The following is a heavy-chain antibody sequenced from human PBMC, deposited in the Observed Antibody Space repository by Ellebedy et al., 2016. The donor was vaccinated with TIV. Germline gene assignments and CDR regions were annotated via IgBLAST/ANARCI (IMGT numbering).Heavy chain of an antibody. CDR1: GASISSYS. J-gene: IGHJ4*02. V-gene: IGHV4-59*08. CDR2: FSYTGST. Sequence: MPSETLSLTCTVSGASISSYSWAWIRQPPGMGLDYIGYFSYTGSTNYSPSLNSRVSISVDTSQNQFSLKLSSVTAADTAVYYCARRKVRSGPAFDYWGQGTLVTVSS. D-gene: IGHD3-10*01. CDR3: ARRKVRSGPAFDY.